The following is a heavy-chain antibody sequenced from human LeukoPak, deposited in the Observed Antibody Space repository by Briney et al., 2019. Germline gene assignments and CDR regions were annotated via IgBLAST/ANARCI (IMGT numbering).Heavy chain of an antibody. CDR3: AKNGDRGAYCTGGTCYPYFYYYMDV. CDR1: GFTFSSYW. CDR2: IKQDGSEK. J-gene: IGHJ6*03. D-gene: IGHD2-15*01. Sequence: PGGSLRLSCAASGFTFSSYWMSWVRQAPGKGLECVANIKQDGSEKYSVDSVKGRFIISRDNAKNSLYLQMNSLRAEDTAVYYCAKNGDRGAYCTGGTCYPYFYYYMDVWGKGTTVTI. V-gene: IGHV3-7*01.